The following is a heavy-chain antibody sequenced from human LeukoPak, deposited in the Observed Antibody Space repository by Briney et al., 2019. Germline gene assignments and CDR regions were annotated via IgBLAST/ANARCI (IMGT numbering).Heavy chain of an antibody. CDR1: GGSISSSNW. V-gene: IGHV4-4*02. CDR2: IYHSGST. D-gene: IGHD2-2*01. Sequence: SGTLSLTCAVSGGSISSSNWWSWVRQPPGKGLEWIGEIYHSGSTNYNPSLKSRVTISVDTSKNQFSLKLSSVTAADTAVYYCARAPCSSTSCYFFRVWFFDYWGQGTLVTVSS. CDR3: ARAPCSSTSCYFFRVWFFDY. J-gene: IGHJ4*02.